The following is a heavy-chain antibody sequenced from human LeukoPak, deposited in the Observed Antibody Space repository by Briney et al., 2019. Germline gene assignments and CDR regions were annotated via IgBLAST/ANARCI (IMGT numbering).Heavy chain of an antibody. Sequence: EASLKVSCKASGYTFTDYYMHWVRQAPGQGLELMGWINPNSGGTNYAQNFQGRVTMTRATSISTAYMELRVLRSDDTAMKSCEQAQDGIRYSLHASDIWGQGTMVTVSS. V-gene: IGHV1-2*02. D-gene: IGHD3-9*01. CDR2: INPNSGGT. CDR1: GYTFTDYY. CDR3: EQAQDGIRYSLHASDI. J-gene: IGHJ3*02.